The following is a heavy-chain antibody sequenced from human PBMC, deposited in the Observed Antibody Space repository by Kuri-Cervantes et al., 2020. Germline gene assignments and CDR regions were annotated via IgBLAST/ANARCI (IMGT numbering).Heavy chain of an antibody. CDR3: ARDRGVGARRGSDF. D-gene: IGHD6-6*01. Sequence: GESLKISCAASGFTFSSYSMHWVRQAPGKGLEWVSYISSSSSTIYYADSVKGRFTISRDNAKNSLYLQMNSLRDEDTAVYYCARDRGVGARRGSDFWGQGTLVTVSS. J-gene: IGHJ4*02. CDR1: GFTFSSYS. CDR2: ISSSSSTI. V-gene: IGHV3-48*02.